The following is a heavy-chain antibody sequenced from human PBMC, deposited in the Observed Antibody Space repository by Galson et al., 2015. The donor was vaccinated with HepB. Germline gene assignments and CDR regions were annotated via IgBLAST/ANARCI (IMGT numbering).Heavy chain of an antibody. Sequence: SLRLSCAASGFTFYHYGIHWVRQAPGKGLEWVAFIRGDGTNELYIDSVKGRFTMSRDNSKNTLYLQMNGLTAEDTAMYYCAKDQGGAYAGYFDYCGQGTLVTVSP. D-gene: IGHD3-16*01. CDR2: IRGDGTNE. J-gene: IGHJ4*02. CDR1: GFTFYHYG. CDR3: AKDQGGAYAGYFDY. V-gene: IGHV3-30*02.